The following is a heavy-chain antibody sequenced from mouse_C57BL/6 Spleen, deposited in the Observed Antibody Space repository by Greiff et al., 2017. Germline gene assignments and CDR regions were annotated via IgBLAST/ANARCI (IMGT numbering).Heavy chain of an antibody. CDR1: GSPFTDYY. J-gene: IGHJ4*01. CDR2: INPNNGGT. D-gene: IGHD3-2*01. CDR3: TRADTDTVAMDY. V-gene: IGHV1-26*01. Sequence: EVKLQQSGPELVKPGASVKISCKASGSPFTDYYMHWVKQSHGKSLEWIGDINPNNGGTSYNQKFKGKATLTVDKSSSTAYMELRSLTSDDSAVYYSTRADTDTVAMDYWGQGTSVTVSS.